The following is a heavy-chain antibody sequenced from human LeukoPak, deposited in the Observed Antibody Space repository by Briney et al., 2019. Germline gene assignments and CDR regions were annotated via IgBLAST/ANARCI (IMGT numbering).Heavy chain of an antibody. V-gene: IGHV1-69*05. CDR1: GGTFSSYA. J-gene: IGHJ4*02. CDR2: IIPIFGTA. CDR3: ARDKYYYGSGSRRPVRGYFDY. D-gene: IGHD3-10*01. Sequence: ASVKVSCKASGGTFSSYAISWVRQAPGQGLEWMGGIIPIFGTANYAQKFQGRVTITTDESTSTAYMELSSLRSEDTAVYYCARDKYYYGSGSRRPVRGYFDYWGQGTLVTVSS.